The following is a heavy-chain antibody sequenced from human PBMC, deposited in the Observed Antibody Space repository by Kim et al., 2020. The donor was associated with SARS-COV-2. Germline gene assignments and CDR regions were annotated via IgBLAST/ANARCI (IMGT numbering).Heavy chain of an antibody. Sequence: ASVKVSCKASGYTFNSYAMHWVRQAPGQRLEWMGWINAGNGNTKYSQKFQGRVTITRDTSASTAYMELSSLRSEDTAVYYCARDSYYDIFRYYYYYMDVWGKGTTVTVS. D-gene: IGHD3-9*01. CDR1: GYTFNSYA. V-gene: IGHV1-3*01. CDR2: INAGNGNT. J-gene: IGHJ6*03. CDR3: ARDSYYDIFRYYYYYMDV.